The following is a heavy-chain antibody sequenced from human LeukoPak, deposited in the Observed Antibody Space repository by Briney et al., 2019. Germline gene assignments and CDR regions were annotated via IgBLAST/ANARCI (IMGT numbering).Heavy chain of an antibody. CDR1: GGSISSSSYY. J-gene: IGHJ4*02. CDR3: ARDPIYYDSSGQSD. CDR2: IYYSGST. Sequence: SETLSLTCTVSGGSISSSSYYWGWIRQPPGKGLEWIGSIYYSGSTYYNPSLKSRVTISVDMSKNQFSLKLSSVTAADTAVYYCARDPIYYDSSGQSDWSQGTLVTVSS. D-gene: IGHD3-22*01. V-gene: IGHV4-39*07.